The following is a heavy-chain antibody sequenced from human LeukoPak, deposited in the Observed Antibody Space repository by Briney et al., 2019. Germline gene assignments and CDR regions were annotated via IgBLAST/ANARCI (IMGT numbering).Heavy chain of an antibody. CDR1: GFTFSSYS. Sequence: GGSLRFSCAASGFTFSSYSMNWVRQAPGKGLEWDSSISSSSSYIYYADSVKGRFTISIDNAKNSLYLQMNSLRAEDTAVYYCARDPPTYYYDSSGCYFDYWGQRTLVTVSS. D-gene: IGHD3-22*01. J-gene: IGHJ4*02. CDR2: ISSSSSYI. CDR3: ARDPPTYYYDSSGCYFDY. V-gene: IGHV3-21*01.